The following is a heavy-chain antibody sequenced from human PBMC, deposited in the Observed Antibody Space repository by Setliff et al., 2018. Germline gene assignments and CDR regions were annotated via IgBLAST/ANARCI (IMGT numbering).Heavy chain of an antibody. CDR3: ARVRSSSWLVVNWFDP. CDR2: INPNSGGT. Sequence: GASVKVSCKASGYTFTGYYIHWVRQAPGQGLEWMGWINPNSGGTNCAQKFQGRVTMTRDTSISTAYMELSRLRSDDTAVYYCARVRSSSWLVVNWFDPWGQGTLVTVSS. V-gene: IGHV1-2*02. D-gene: IGHD6-13*01. CDR1: GYTFTGYY. J-gene: IGHJ5*02.